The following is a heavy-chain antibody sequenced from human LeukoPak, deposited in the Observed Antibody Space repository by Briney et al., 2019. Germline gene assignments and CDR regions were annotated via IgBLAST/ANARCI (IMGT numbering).Heavy chain of an antibody. J-gene: IGHJ4*02. CDR3: ARGVLSKTGDYGGNSRVPPLWY. CDR1: GYTFTGYY. D-gene: IGHD4-17*01. V-gene: IGHV1-2*02. Sequence: ASVKVSCKASGYTFTGYYMHWVRQAPGQGLEWMGWINPNSGGTNYAQKFQGRVTMTRDTSISTAYMELSRLRSDDTAVYYCARGVLSKTGDYGGNSRVPPLWYWGQGTLVTVSS. CDR2: INPNSGGT.